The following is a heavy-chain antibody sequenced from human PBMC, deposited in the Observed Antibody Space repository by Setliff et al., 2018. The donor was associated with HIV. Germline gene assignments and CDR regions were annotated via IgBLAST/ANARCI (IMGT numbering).Heavy chain of an antibody. CDR1: GYTFTEYY. CDR3: ARPTTAD. J-gene: IGHJ4*02. Sequence: ASVKVSCKASGYTFTEYYIHWVRQAPGQGLEWMGWIYPNTGGTNYAQKFQGRVTMTRDTSISTAYMELSRLRSDDTALYYCARPTTADWGQGTMVTVSS. CDR2: IYPNTGGT. V-gene: IGHV1-2*02. D-gene: IGHD4-17*01.